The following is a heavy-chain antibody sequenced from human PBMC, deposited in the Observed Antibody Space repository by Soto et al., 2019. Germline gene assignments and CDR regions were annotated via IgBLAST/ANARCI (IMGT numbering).Heavy chain of an antibody. Sequence: GASVKVSCKASGYTFTSYDINWVRQATGQGLEWMGWMNPNSGNTGYAQKFQGRVTMTRNTSISTAYMELSSLRSEDTAVYYCARGLGYCSSTSCPQEHYYYGMDVWGQGTTVTVSS. CDR2: MNPNSGNT. V-gene: IGHV1-8*01. J-gene: IGHJ6*02. CDR3: ARGLGYCSSTSCPQEHYYYGMDV. CDR1: GYTFTSYD. D-gene: IGHD2-2*01.